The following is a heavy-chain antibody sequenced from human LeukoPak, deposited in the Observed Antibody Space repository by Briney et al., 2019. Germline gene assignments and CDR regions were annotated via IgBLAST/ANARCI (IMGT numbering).Heavy chain of an antibody. Sequence: GGSLRLSCAASGFTFSSYSMNWVRQAPGKGLEWVSSISSSSSYIYYADSGKGRFTISRDNAKNSLYLQMNRLRAEDTAVYYCARARDSGRYYMDVWGKGTTVTISS. CDR1: GFTFSSYS. CDR3: ARARDSGRYYMDV. V-gene: IGHV3-21*01. J-gene: IGHJ6*03. D-gene: IGHD1-26*01. CDR2: ISSSSSYI.